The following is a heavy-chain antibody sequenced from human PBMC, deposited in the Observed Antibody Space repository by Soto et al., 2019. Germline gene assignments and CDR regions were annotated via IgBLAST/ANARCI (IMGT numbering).Heavy chain of an antibody. CDR1: GVSLTTSGVG. Sequence: QITLRESGPTLVQPTQTLTLTCTLSGVSLTTSGVGVGWIRQPPGKALEWLALIYWDDDKRFSPSLKSRLATTXAXSXXPVVMTMTDMAPVDTAIYYCAHRQRTVVVGAPFDLWGQGSQVTVSS. J-gene: IGHJ4*02. V-gene: IGHV2-5*02. D-gene: IGHD2-15*01. CDR2: IYWDDDK. CDR3: AHRQRTVVVGAPFDL.